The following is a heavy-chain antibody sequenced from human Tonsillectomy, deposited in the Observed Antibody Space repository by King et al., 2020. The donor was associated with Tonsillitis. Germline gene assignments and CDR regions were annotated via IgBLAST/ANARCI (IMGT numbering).Heavy chain of an antibody. Sequence: VQLVESGAEVKKPGASVKVSCNASGYTFSGYYMHWVRQAPGQGLEWMGWINPNSGGTNYAQKFQGRVTMTRDTSISTAYMELSRLSSDDTALYYCAREGDSSRYYLHSFDPWGQGTLVTVSS. D-gene: IGHD3-22*01. CDR2: INPNSGGT. CDR3: AREGDSSRYYLHSFDP. J-gene: IGHJ5*02. V-gene: IGHV1-2*02. CDR1: GYTFSGYY.